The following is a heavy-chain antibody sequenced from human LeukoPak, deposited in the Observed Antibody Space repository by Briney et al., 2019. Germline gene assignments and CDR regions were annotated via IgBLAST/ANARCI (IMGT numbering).Heavy chain of an antibody. CDR1: GITLSDYG. CDR3: AKRGVVIRVFLVGFHKEAYYFDS. CDR2: LSGSGGGT. D-gene: IGHD3-10*01. Sequence: GGSLRLSCAVSGITLSDYGMSWVRQAPGKGLEWVAGLSGSGGGTNYADSVQGRFTISRDNPKSTLYLQMNSLRAEDTAVYFCAKRGVVIRVFLVGFHKEAYYFDSWGQGALVTVSS. J-gene: IGHJ4*02. V-gene: IGHV3-23*01.